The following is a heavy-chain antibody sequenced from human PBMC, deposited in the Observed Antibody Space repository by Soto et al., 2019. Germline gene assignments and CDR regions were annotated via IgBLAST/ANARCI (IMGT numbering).Heavy chain of an antibody. CDR1: GFTFSNAW. J-gene: IGHJ6*02. V-gene: IGHV3-15*07. CDR3: TTANYDILTGPRSKNYYGMDV. CDR2: IKSKTDGGTT. Sequence: GGSLRLSCAASGFTFSNAWMNWVRQAPGKGLEWVGRIKSKTDGGTTDYAAPVKGRFTISRDDSKNTLYLQMNSLKTEDTAVYYCTTANYDILTGPRSKNYYGMDVWGQGTTVTVSS. D-gene: IGHD3-9*01.